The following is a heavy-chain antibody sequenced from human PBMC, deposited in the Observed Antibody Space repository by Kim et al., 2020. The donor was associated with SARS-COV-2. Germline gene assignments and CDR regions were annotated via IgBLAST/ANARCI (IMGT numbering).Heavy chain of an antibody. V-gene: IGHV1-46*01. D-gene: IGHD6-19*01. CDR3: ARDSLGFGQWHDYYYGMDV. CDR2: INPSGGST. J-gene: IGHJ6*02. Sequence: ASVKVSCKASGYTFTSYYMHWVRQAPGQGLEWMGIINPSGGSTSYAQKFQGRVTMTRDTSTSTVYMELSSLRSEDTAVYYCARDSLGFGQWHDYYYGMDVWGQGTTVTVSS. CDR1: GYTFTSYY.